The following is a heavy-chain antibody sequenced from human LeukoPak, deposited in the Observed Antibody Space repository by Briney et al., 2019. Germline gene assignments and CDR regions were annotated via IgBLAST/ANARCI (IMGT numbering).Heavy chain of an antibody. Sequence: GGSLRLSCAASGFTVSSNYMSWVRQAPGKGLEWVSVIYSGGNTYYADSVRGRFTISRDNSKNTLYLQMDSLRVEDTAVYYCARDYGSGSYYNLDYWGQGTLVTVSS. D-gene: IGHD3-10*01. CDR3: ARDYGSGSYYNLDY. J-gene: IGHJ4*02. CDR2: IYSGGNT. CDR1: GFTVSSNY. V-gene: IGHV3-66*01.